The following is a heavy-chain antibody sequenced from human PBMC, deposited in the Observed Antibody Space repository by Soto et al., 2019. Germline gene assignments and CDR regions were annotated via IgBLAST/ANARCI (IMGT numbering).Heavy chain of an antibody. CDR3: ARDQEKSTPPYYGMDV. J-gene: IGHJ6*02. Sequence: PGGSLRLSCAASGFTVSSNYMSWVRQAPGKGLEWVSVIYSGGSTYYADSVKGRFTISRDNSKNTLYLQMNSLRAEDTAVYYCARDQEKSTPPYYGMDVWGQGTTVTVSS. CDR2: IYSGGST. D-gene: IGHD2-2*01. CDR1: GFTVSSNY. V-gene: IGHV3-53*01.